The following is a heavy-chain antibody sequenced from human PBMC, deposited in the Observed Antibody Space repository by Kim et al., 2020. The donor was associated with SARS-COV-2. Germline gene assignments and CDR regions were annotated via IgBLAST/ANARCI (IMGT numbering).Heavy chain of an antibody. CDR1: GFTFSSYA. V-gene: IGHV3-64*01. CDR2: ISSNGGST. D-gene: IGHD2-2*01. CDR3: ARSKPRGYQPFDY. J-gene: IGHJ4*02. Sequence: GGSLRLSCAASGFTFSSYAMHWVRQAPGKGLEYVSAISSNGGSTYYANSVKGRFTISRDNSKNTLYLQMGSLRAEDMAVYYCARSKPRGYQPFDYWGQGTLVTVSS.